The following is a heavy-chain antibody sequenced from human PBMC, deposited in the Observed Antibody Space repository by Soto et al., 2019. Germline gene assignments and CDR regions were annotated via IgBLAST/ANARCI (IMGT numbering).Heavy chain of an antibody. CDR3: AKAVLLLNYAFDY. Sequence: PGGSLRLSCTCSGFTFSSYAMSWVRQAPGKGLEWVSAISGSGGSTYYADSVKGRFTISRDNSKNTLYLQMNSLRAEDTAVYYCAKAVLLLNYAFDYWGQGTLVTVSS. D-gene: IGHD3-10*01. J-gene: IGHJ4*02. CDR1: GFTFSSYA. V-gene: IGHV3-23*01. CDR2: ISGSGGST.